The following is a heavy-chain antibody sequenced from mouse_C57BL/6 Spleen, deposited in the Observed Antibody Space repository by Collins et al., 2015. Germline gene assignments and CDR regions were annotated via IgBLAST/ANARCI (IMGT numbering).Heavy chain of an antibody. Sequence: EVQLQQSGPELVKPGASVKMSCKASGYTFTDYNIHWVKQSHGKSLEWIGYINPNSGGSSYNQKFKGKATLTVNKSSSTAYMELRSLTSEDSAVYYCARWRLRRYFDYWGQGTTLTVSS. J-gene: IGHJ2*01. CDR2: INPNSGGS. CDR1: GYTFTDYN. V-gene: IGHV1-22*01. CDR3: ARWRLRRYFDY. D-gene: IGHD2-4*01.